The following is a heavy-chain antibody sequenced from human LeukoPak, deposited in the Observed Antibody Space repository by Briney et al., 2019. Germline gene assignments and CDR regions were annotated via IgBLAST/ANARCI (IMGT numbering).Heavy chain of an antibody. Sequence: GGSLRLSCAASGFTFSSYAMSWVRQAPGKGLEWVSAISGSGGSTYYADSVKGRFTISRDNSKNTLYLQMNSLRAEDTAVYYCAKGRAYYYDSRPFDAFDIWGQGTMVTVSS. CDR1: GFTFSSYA. CDR2: ISGSGGST. D-gene: IGHD3-22*01. J-gene: IGHJ3*02. V-gene: IGHV3-23*01. CDR3: AKGRAYYYDSRPFDAFDI.